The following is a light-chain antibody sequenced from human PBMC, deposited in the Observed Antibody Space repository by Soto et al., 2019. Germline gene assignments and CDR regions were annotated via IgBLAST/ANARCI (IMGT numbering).Light chain of an antibody. CDR1: QSISSW. J-gene: IGKJ1*01. V-gene: IGKV1-5*01. CDR3: QQYNSLWWT. CDR2: DAS. Sequence: DIQMTQSPSTLSASVGARVTITCRASQSISSWLAWYQQKPGKAPKLLLYDASSLESGVPSRFSGSGSGTEFTLTISSLQPDDFATYYCQQYNSLWWTFGQGTKVEIK.